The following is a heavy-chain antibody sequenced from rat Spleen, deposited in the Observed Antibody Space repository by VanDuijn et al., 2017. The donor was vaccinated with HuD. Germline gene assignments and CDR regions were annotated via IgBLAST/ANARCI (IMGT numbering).Heavy chain of an antibody. CDR2: MWSDEHT. CDR3: AGHWEGNWFAY. Sequence: QVQLKESGPGLVQPSQTLSLTCTVSGFSLTNYHVHWVRQPPGKGLEWMGIMWSDEHTSYNSALKSRLSISRDTSQSQVFLKMNSLQTEDTAMYFCAGHWEGNWFAYWGQGTLVTVSS. CDR1: GFSLTNYH. J-gene: IGHJ3*01. V-gene: IGHV2-32*01. D-gene: IGHD5-1*01.